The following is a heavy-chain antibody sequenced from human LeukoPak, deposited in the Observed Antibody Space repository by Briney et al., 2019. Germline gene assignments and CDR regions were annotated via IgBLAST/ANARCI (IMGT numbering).Heavy chain of an antibody. CDR1: GYTFTSYD. V-gene: IGHV1-8*01. D-gene: IGHD6-13*01. Sequence: GASVKVPCKASGYTFTSYDINWVRQATGQGLEWMGWMNPNSGNTGYAQKFQGRVTMTRNTSISTAYMELSSLRSEDTAVYYCARAPGSSFAWFDPWGQGTLVTVSS. J-gene: IGHJ5*02. CDR2: MNPNSGNT. CDR3: ARAPGSSFAWFDP.